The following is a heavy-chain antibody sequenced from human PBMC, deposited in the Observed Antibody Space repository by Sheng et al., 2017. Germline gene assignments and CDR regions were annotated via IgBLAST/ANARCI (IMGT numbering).Heavy chain of an antibody. Sequence: EVQLVGSGGGLVQPGGSLRLSCAASESTFSNYWMNWVRQAPGKGLEWMANINQDGSDTYYVDSVKGRFTISRDNAKNSLSLQMNNLRVEDTAVYYCVGGDFLYWGQGSLVTV. V-gene: IGHV3-7*01. CDR3: VGGDFLY. CDR1: ESTFSNYW. J-gene: IGHJ4*02. CDR2: INQDGSDT.